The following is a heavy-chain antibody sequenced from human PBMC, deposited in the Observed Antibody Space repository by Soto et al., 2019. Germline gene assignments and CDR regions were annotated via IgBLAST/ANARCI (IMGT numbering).Heavy chain of an antibody. CDR2: IYSGGET. CDR3: ARDSISYGPGVNDY. J-gene: IGHJ4*02. V-gene: IGHV3-53*01. D-gene: IGHD4-17*01. Sequence: DVQLVEPGGGLIQPGGSLRLSCAASGFSVSDSYLSWVRQAPGKGLEWVSIIYSGGETYYADSLKGRFTISRDSSNNMLYIQVNNLRAEDTAVYYCARDSISYGPGVNDYWGQGTLVTGSS. CDR1: GFSVSDSY.